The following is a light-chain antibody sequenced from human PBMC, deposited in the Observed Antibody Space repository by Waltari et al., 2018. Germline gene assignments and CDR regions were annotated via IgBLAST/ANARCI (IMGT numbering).Light chain of an antibody. Sequence: QSALTQPAAVSGTPGRSISISCTGSGGDFGGCNYVSWYQQHPGKAPKLMIFDVSKRPSGVSNRFSGSKSGSTASLTISGLQAEDEADFYCNSYTSSSTWVFGGGTKLTVL. V-gene: IGLV2-14*01. CDR1: GGDFGGCNY. CDR2: DVS. J-gene: IGLJ3*02. CDR3: NSYTSSSTWV.